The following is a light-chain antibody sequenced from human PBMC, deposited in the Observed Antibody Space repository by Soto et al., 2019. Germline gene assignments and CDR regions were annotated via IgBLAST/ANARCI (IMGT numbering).Light chain of an antibody. V-gene: IGKV1-5*01. CDR3: QQYNYYRT. CDR2: DAS. J-gene: IGKJ1*01. Sequence: DIQMTQSPSILSVSVGDRVTITCRASQSISNSLAWYQQRPGTAPKLLIYDASTLENGVPSRFSGSGSGTEFTLTISSLQPDDSATYYCQQYNYYRTFGQGTKVEIK. CDR1: QSISNS.